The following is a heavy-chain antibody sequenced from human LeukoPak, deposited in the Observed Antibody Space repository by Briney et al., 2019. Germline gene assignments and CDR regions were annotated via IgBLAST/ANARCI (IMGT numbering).Heavy chain of an antibody. D-gene: IGHD1-14*01. V-gene: IGHV3-11*04. Sequence: GGSLRLSCAASGFTFSDYYMSWIRQAPGKGLEWISYISSSGSAISYADSVKGRFTISRDNAKNSLCLQINSLRGPDTALYLCVRGGQAVLRYWGEGSLVT. CDR2: ISSSGSAI. J-gene: IGHJ4*02. CDR3: VRGGQAVLRY. CDR1: GFTFSDYY.